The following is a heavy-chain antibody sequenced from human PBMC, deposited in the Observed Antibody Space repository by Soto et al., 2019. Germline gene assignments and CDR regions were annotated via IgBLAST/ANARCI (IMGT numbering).Heavy chain of an antibody. CDR3: ARDRKGGFVMDV. Sequence: PSQTLSLTCAISGDSVSSNSAAWNWIRQSPSRGLEWLGRSYYRSKWYNDYAVSVKGRISINPDTSKNLFSLQLNSGTPEDTAVYYCARDRKGGFVMDVWGQGTTVTVSS. CDR2: SYYRSKWYN. V-gene: IGHV6-1*01. D-gene: IGHD3-16*01. CDR1: GDSVSSNSAA. J-gene: IGHJ6*02.